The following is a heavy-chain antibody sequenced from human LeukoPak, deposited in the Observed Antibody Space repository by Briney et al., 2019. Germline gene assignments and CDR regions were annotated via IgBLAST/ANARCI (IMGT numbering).Heavy chain of an antibody. CDR3: ARVMSGIAARPYYYYGMDV. CDR2: ISAYNGNT. CDR1: GYTFTSYG. J-gene: IGHJ6*02. D-gene: IGHD6-6*01. V-gene: IGHV1-18*01. Sequence: GASVNVSCKASGYTFTSYGISWVRQAPGQGLEWMGWISAYNGNTNYAQKLQGRVTMTTDTSTSTAYMELRSLRSDDTAVYYCARVMSGIAARPYYYYGMDVWGQGTTVTVSS.